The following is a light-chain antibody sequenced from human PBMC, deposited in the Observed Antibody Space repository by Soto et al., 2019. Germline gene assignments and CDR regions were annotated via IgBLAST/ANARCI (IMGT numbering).Light chain of an antibody. J-gene: IGLJ2*01. CDR1: SGDVGSYNL. CDR3: CSYAGSSTVV. CDR2: EVS. V-gene: IGLV2-23*02. Sequence: QSVLTQPASVSGSPGQSITISCTGTSGDVGSYNLVSWYQQHPGKAPKLMIYEVSKRPSGVSNRFSGSKSGNTASLTISGLQAEDEADYYCCSYAGSSTVVFGGGTKVTVL.